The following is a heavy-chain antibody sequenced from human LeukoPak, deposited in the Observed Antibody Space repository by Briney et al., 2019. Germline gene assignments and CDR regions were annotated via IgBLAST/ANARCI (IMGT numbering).Heavy chain of an antibody. D-gene: IGHD5-18*01. V-gene: IGHV4-31*03. J-gene: IGHJ4*02. CDR2: IYYSGST. CDR3: ARMRGYSYGKIDY. CDR1: GGSLSSGGYY. Sequence: PSETLSLTCTVSGGSLSSGGYYWSWVRQHPGTGLEWIGYIYYSGSTYYNPSLKSRVTISVDTSKNQLSLKLSSVTAADTAVYYCARMRGYSYGKIDYWGQGTLVTVSS.